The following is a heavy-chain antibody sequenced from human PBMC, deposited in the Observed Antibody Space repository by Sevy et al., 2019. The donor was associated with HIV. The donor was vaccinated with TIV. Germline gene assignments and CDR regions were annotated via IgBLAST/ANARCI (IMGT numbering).Heavy chain of an antibody. CDR3: AKEREYYYYGMDV. D-gene: IGHD6-6*01. Sequence: GGSLRLSCAASGFTFSSYGMHWVRQAPGKGLEWVAVISYDGSNKYYADSVKGRFTISRDNSKNTLYLQMNSLRAEDTAVYYCAKEREYYYYGMDVWGRGTTVTVSS. J-gene: IGHJ6*02. V-gene: IGHV3-30*18. CDR1: GFTFSSYG. CDR2: ISYDGSNK.